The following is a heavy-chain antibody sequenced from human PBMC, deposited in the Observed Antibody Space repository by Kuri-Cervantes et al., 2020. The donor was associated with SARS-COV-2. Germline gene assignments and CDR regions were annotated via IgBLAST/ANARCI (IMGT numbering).Heavy chain of an antibody. Sequence: GESLKISCAASGFTFSSYGMHWVRQAPGKGLEWVAVIWYDGSNKYYADSVKGRFTISRDNSKNTLYLQMNSLRAEDTAVYYCARSGIAVAGSPEYYYGMDVWGQGTTVTVSS. D-gene: IGHD6-19*01. V-gene: IGHV3-33*08. CDR1: GFTFSSYG. CDR3: ARSGIAVAGSPEYYYGMDV. CDR2: IWYDGSNK. J-gene: IGHJ6*02.